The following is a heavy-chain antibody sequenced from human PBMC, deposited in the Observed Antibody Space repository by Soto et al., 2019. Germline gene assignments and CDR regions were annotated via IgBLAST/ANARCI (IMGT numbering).Heavy chain of an antibody. CDR3: AYSSTPLDY. CDR1: RFTFSSYA. J-gene: IGHJ4*02. CDR2: ISGSGGGT. D-gene: IGHD6-13*01. Sequence: EVQLLESGGGLVQPGGSLRLSCAASRFTFSSYAMSWVRQAPGKGLEWVSAISGSGGGTYYVDSVKGRFTISRDNSKNTLYLQMHSLRAEDTAVYYCAYSSTPLDYWGQGTLVTASS. V-gene: IGHV3-23*01.